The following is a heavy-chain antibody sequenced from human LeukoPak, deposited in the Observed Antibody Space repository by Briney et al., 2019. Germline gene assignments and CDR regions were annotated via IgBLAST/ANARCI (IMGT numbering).Heavy chain of an antibody. V-gene: IGHV1-2*02. CDR2: INPNSGGT. Sequence: GASVKVSCKASGYTFTGYYMHWVRQAPGQGLEWMGWINPNSGGTNYAQKFQGRVTMTRDTSISTAYMELSRLRSDDTAVYYCARGGWELPPRDAFDIWGQGTMVTVSS. J-gene: IGHJ3*02. D-gene: IGHD1-26*01. CDR1: GYTFTGYY. CDR3: ARGGWELPPRDAFDI.